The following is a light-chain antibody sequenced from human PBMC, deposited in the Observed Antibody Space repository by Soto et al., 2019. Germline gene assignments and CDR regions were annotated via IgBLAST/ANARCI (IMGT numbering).Light chain of an antibody. Sequence: AIQLTQSPSSLSASVEDRVTITCRASQGIRNDLGWYQQKPGKAPKLLIYAASSLQSGVPSRFSGSGSGTDFTLTISSLQPEDFATYYCLQDYNYPWTFGQGTKVEIK. CDR3: LQDYNYPWT. V-gene: IGKV1-6*01. J-gene: IGKJ1*01. CDR1: QGIRND. CDR2: AAS.